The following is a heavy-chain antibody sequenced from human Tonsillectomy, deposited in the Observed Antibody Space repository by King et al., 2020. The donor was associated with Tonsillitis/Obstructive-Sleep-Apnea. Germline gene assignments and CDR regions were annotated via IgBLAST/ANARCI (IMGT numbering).Heavy chain of an antibody. D-gene: IGHD6-19*01. CDR3: AGDDTFSSTPRH. J-gene: IGHJ4*02. CDR1: GGSISNYY. V-gene: IGHV4-59*01. Sequence: VQLQESGPGLVKPSETLSLTCSVSGGSISNYYWNWFRQPPGKGLEWIAYIYDSDTTDYNPSLKRRVTLSVDTSKNQFSLNLTSLTAADTALYFCAGDDTFSSTPRHWGRGTLVTVSS. CDR2: IYDSDTT.